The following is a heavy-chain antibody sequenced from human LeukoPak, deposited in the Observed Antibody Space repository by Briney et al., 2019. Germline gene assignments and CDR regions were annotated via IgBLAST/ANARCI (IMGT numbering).Heavy chain of an antibody. CDR1: GITFSHAW. CDR2: IKSKSNGGTT. CDR3: TTGHGSSSY. V-gene: IGHV3-15*01. D-gene: IGHD6-6*01. J-gene: IGHJ4*02. Sequence: PGGSLRLSCAAPGITFSHAWMSWVRQAPGQGLEWVGRIKSKSNGGTTDYAVSGKVRCTISRDESKDTLLLQMNSLKTEDSAVYSCTTGHGSSSYWGQGTLVTVSS.